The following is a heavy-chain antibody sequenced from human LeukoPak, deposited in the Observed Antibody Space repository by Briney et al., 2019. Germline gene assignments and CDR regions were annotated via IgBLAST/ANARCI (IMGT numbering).Heavy chain of an antibody. Sequence: GDSLKISCKGSGYSFPNYWIAWVRQMPGKGLEWMGIIYPGDSDTKYSPSFEGQVTLSVDKSINTAYLQWSSLTASDTAMYYCARLTDYYDSSGYYRNYNWFDPWGQGTLVTVSS. CDR2: IYPGDSDT. J-gene: IGHJ5*02. CDR3: ARLTDYYDSSGYYRNYNWFDP. CDR1: GYSFPNYW. D-gene: IGHD3-22*01. V-gene: IGHV5-51*01.